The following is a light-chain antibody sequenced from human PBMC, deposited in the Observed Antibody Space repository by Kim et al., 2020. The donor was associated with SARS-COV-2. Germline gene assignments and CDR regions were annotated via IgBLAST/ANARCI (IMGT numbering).Light chain of an antibody. CDR3: QQYYSSHYT. Sequence: GDRVTITCRASQSISGWLAWYQQKPGKAPKLLIHDASILESGVPSTFSGSESGTEFNLTITSLQPDDVATYYCQQYYSSHYTFGHGTKL. CDR1: QSISGW. J-gene: IGKJ2*01. CDR2: DAS. V-gene: IGKV1-5*01.